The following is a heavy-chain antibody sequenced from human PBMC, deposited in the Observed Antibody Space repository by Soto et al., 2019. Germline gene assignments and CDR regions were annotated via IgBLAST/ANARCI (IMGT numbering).Heavy chain of an antibody. CDR2: IKQDGSEK. J-gene: IGHJ6*03. CDR1: GFTFSSYW. V-gene: IGHV3-7*04. Sequence: EVQLVESGGGLVQPGGSLRLSCAASGFTFSSYWMSWVRQAPGKGLEWVANIKQDGSEKYSVDSVKGRFTISRDNAKNSLYLQMNSLRAEDTAVYYCARGPEVTTQQDYYYYMDVWGKGTTVTVSS. CDR3: ARGPEVTTQQDYYYYMDV. D-gene: IGHD4-17*01.